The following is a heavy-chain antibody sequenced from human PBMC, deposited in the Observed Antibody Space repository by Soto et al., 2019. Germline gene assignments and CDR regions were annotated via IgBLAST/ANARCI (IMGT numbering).Heavy chain of an antibody. V-gene: IGHV6-1*01. D-gene: IGHD2-8*01. J-gene: IGHJ6*02. CDR3: AREYCTNGVCLTDQYYYYYGMDV. CDR2: TYYRSKWYN. Sequence: KQSQTLSLTCAISGDSVSSNSAAWNWIRQSPSRGLEWLGRTYYRSKWYNDYAVSVKSRITINPDTSKNQFSLQLNSVTPEDTAVYYCAREYCTNGVCLTDQYYYYYGMDVWGQGTTVTVSS. CDR1: GDSVSSNSAA.